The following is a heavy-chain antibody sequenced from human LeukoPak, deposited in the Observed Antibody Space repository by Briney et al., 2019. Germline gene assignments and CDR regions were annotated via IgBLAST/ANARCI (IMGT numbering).Heavy chain of an antibody. CDR2: IHVGSGNT. CDR1: GYTFTSYS. CDR3: ARVGAQFCRRESCYLGY. Sequence: GASVKVSCKTSGYTFTSYSISWVRQAPGQRLEWMGWIHVGSGNTEYSQEFQGRVTLTRDTGASTVYMELNWLRSEDMGVYFCARVGAQFCRRESCYLGYWGPGTQVAVSA. J-gene: IGHJ4*02. D-gene: IGHD3-10*01. V-gene: IGHV1-3*03.